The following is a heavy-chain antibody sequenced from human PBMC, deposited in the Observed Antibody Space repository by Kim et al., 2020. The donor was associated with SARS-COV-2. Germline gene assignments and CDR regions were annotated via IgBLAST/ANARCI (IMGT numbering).Heavy chain of an antibody. J-gene: IGHJ6*02. CDR3: ASGQYYDSSGYYYYYGMDV. V-gene: IGHV3-7*03. CDR1: GFTFSSSW. D-gene: IGHD3-22*01. Sequence: GGSLRLSCAASGFTFSSSWMSWVRQAPGKGLEWVANIKQDGSEKYYVDSVKGRFTNSRDNAKNSLYLQMNSLRAEDSAVYYCASGQYYDSSGYYYYYGMDVWGRETTVTVSS. CDR2: IKQDGSEK.